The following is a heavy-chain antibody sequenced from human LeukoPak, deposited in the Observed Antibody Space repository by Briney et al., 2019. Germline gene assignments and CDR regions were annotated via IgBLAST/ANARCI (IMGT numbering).Heavy chain of an antibody. Sequence: ASVKVSCKASGYSFTSYGISWVRQAPGQGLEWIGWISANSVNTNYAQRLQDRLTMTTDTSASTAYMELKSLRSDDTAVYYCARAAEDKTTYHRPWGQGTQVTVSS. V-gene: IGHV1-18*01. CDR1: GYSFTSYG. CDR2: ISANSVNT. J-gene: IGHJ1*01. CDR3: ARAAEDKTTYHRP. D-gene: IGHD2/OR15-2a*01.